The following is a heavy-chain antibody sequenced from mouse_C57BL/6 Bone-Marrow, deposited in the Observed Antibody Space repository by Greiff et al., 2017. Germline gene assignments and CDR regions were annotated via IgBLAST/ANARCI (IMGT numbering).Heavy chain of an antibody. Sequence: QLQQPGAELVKPGASVKLSCKASGYTFTSYWMQWVKQRPGQGLEWIGEIDPSDSYTNYNQKFKGKATLTVDTSSSTAYMPLSSLTSEDSAVYYCARGYDTTGYYYAMDYWGQGTSVTVSS. D-gene: IGHD1-1*01. CDR3: ARGYDTTGYYYAMDY. CDR1: GYTFTSYW. CDR2: IDPSDSYT. J-gene: IGHJ4*01. V-gene: IGHV1-50*01.